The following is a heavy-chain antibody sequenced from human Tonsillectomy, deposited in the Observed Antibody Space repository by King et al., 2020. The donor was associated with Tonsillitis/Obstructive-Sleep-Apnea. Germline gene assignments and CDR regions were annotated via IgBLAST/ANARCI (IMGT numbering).Heavy chain of an antibody. V-gene: IGHV4-59*01. Sequence: AQLQESGPGLVKPSETLSLTCTVSGDSISNYYWSWIRQPPGKGLEWIGYIYFTGDTNYNPSLKSRVTISLDTSKNQFSLKLSSVTAADTALYYCARERGSYFDSWGQGTLVTVSS. CDR2: IYFTGDT. D-gene: IGHD1-26*01. CDR3: ARERGSYFDS. J-gene: IGHJ4*02. CDR1: GDSISNYY.